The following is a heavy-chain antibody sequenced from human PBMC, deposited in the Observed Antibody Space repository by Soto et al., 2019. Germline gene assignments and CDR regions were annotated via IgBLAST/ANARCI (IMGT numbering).Heavy chain of an antibody. CDR1: GFTFSSYG. J-gene: IGHJ6*02. CDR3: AKRRGSSTSCMDV. D-gene: IGHD2-2*01. Sequence: LRLSCAASGFTFSSYGMHWVRQAPGKGLEWVAVISYDGSNKYYADSVKGRFTISRDNSKNTLYLQMNSLRAEDTAVYYCAKRRGSSTSCMDVWGQGTTVTVSS. V-gene: IGHV3-30*18. CDR2: ISYDGSNK.